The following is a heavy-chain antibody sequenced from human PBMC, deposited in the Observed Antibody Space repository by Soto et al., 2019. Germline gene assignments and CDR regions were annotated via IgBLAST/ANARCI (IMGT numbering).Heavy chain of an antibody. V-gene: IGHV1-69*02. CDR2: IIPILGIA. J-gene: IGHJ1*01. CDR1: GGTFSSYT. Sequence: QVQLVQSGAEVKKPESSVKVSCKASGGTFSSYTISWVRQAPGQGLEWMGRIIPILGIANYAQKFQGRSTITADKSTSKAYMELSSLRSEDTAVYYCARGGYCSGGSCYSDEYFQHWGQGTLVTVSS. D-gene: IGHD2-15*01. CDR3: ARGGYCSGGSCYSDEYFQH.